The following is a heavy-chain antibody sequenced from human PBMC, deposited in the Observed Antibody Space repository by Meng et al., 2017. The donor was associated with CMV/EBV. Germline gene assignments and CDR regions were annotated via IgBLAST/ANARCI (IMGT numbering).Heavy chain of an antibody. CDR1: GFTVSSNY. Sequence: GESLKISRAASGFTVSSNYMSWVRQAPGKGLEWVSVIYSGGSTYYTDSVKGRFTISRDNSKNTLYLQINSLRAEDTAVYYCARERVVVVPAATLDYGMDVWGQGTTVTVSS. CDR3: ARERVVVVPAATLDYGMDV. V-gene: IGHV3-53*01. CDR2: IYSGGST. D-gene: IGHD2-2*01. J-gene: IGHJ6*02.